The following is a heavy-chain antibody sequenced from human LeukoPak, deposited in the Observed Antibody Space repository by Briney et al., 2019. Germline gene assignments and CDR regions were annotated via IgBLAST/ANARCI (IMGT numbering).Heavy chain of an antibody. Sequence: SETLSLTCAVYGGSFSGYYWSWIRQPAGRGLEWIGRIYTSGSTNYNPSLKSRATMSVDTSKNQFSLKLSSVTAADTAVYYCARGLWFGSDNWFDPWGQGTLVTVSS. CDR1: GGSFSGYY. J-gene: IGHJ5*02. V-gene: IGHV4-59*10. CDR2: IYTSGST. D-gene: IGHD3-10*01. CDR3: ARGLWFGSDNWFDP.